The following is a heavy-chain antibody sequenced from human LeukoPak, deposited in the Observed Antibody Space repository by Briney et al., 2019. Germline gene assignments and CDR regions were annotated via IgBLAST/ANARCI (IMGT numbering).Heavy chain of an antibody. Sequence: PGGSLRLSCAASGFTFSSYAMSWVRQAPGKGLEWVSSISSSSSYIYYADSVKGRFIISRDNAKNSLYLQMNSLRAEDTAVYYCARVLYYDSSGYSTWGQGTLVTVSS. CDR3: ARVLYYDSSGYST. V-gene: IGHV3-21*01. D-gene: IGHD3-22*01. CDR2: ISSSSSYI. CDR1: GFTFSSYA. J-gene: IGHJ5*02.